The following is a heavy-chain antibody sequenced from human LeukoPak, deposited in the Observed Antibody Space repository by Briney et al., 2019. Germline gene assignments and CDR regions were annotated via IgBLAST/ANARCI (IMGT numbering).Heavy chain of an antibody. V-gene: IGHV4-59*01. Sequence: QSSETLSLTCTVSGGSISSYYWSWIRQPPGKGLEWIGYIYYSGSTNYNPSLKSRVTISVDTSKNQFSLKLSSVTAADTAVYYCARGDAVAVFDIWGQGTMVTVSS. J-gene: IGHJ3*02. CDR2: IYYSGST. CDR3: ARGDAVAVFDI. D-gene: IGHD6-19*01. CDR1: GGSISSYY.